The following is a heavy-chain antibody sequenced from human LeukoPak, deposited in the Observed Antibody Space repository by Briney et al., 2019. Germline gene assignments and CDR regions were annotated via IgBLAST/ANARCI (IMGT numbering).Heavy chain of an antibody. J-gene: IGHJ4*02. CDR2: IYTSGST. V-gene: IGHV4-4*07. CDR1: GGSISSYY. CDR3: ARAAVPRGVSFYFDY. Sequence: KPSETLSLTCTVSGGSISSYYWSWIRQPAGKGLEWIGRIYTSGSTNYNPSLKSRVTISVDTSKNQFSLKLNSVTAADTAVYYCARAAVPRGVSFYFDYWGQGTLVTVSS. D-gene: IGHD6-13*01.